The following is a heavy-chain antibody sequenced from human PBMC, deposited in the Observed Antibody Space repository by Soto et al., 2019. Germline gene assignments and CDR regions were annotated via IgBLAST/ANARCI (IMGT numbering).Heavy chain of an antibody. CDR2: ISGSGGST. CDR1: GFTFSSYA. D-gene: IGHD3-10*01. J-gene: IGHJ5*02. CDR3: AKGGSGSYYTSNWFDP. Sequence: EVQLLESGGGLVQPGGSLRLSCAASGFTFSSYAMSWVRPAPGKGLEWVSAISGSGGSTYYADSVKGRFTISRDNSKNTLYLQMNSLRAEDTAVYYCAKGGSGSYYTSNWFDPWGQGTLVTVSS. V-gene: IGHV3-23*01.